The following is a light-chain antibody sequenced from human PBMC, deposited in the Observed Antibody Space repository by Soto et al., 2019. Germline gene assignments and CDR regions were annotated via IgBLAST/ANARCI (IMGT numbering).Light chain of an antibody. V-gene: IGKV1-8*01. J-gene: IGKJ4*01. CDR2: AAS. CDR1: QGISSC. CDR3: QQYYSDPPT. Sequence: AIRMTQSPSSFSASAGDRVTITCRASQGISSCLAWYQQKPGKAPKLLIYAASTLQSGVPSRFSGSGSGTDFTLTISCLQSEDFATYYCQQYYSDPPTFGGGTKVEIK.